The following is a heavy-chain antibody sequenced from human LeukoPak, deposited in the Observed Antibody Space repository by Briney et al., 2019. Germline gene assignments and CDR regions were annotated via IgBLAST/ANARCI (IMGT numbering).Heavy chain of an antibody. V-gene: IGHV3-30*02. CDR3: AKDSDGYGDY. Sequence: GGSLRLSCAASGFTFSSCGMHWVRQVPGKGLEWVAFIRSDGRNKYYADSVKGRFTISRDNSKNMLYLQMNSLRDEDTTVYYCAKDSDGYGDYWGQGTLVTVSS. D-gene: IGHD2-21*02. CDR1: GFTFSSCG. J-gene: IGHJ4*02. CDR2: IRSDGRNK.